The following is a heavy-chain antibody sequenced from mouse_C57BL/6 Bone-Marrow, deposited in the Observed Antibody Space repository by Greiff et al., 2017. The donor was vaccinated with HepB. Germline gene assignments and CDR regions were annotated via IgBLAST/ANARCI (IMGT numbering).Heavy chain of an antibody. V-gene: IGHV1-80*01. CDR3: ARKDYYGNPFAY. Sequence: QVQLQQSGAELVKPGASVKISCKASGYAFSSYWMNWVKQRPGKGLEWIGQIYPGDGDSNYNGKFKGKATLTADKSSSTAYMQLSSLTSEDSAVYFCARKDYYGNPFAYWGQGTLVTVSA. CDR2: IYPGDGDS. CDR1: GYAFSSYW. D-gene: IGHD2-1*01. J-gene: IGHJ3*01.